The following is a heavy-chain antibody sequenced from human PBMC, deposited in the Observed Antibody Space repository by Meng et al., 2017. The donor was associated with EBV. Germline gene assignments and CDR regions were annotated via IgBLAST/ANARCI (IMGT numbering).Heavy chain of an antibody. D-gene: IGHD3-16*02. CDR3: ARVRTFGGVIPPDY. CDR1: GNPSTSYG. J-gene: IGHJ4*02. Sequence: QVQLVQSEAEVNKPGASVTVSCTASGNPSTSYGISGVRQAPGQGLEWMGWISAYNGNTNYAQKLQGRVTMTTDTSTSTAYTELRSLRSDDTAVYYCARVRTFGGVIPPDYWGQGTLVNVSS. V-gene: IGHV1-18*01. CDR2: ISAYNGNT.